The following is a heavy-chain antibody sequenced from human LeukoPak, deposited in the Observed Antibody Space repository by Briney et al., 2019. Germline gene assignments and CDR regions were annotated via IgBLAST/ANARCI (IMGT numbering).Heavy chain of an antibody. Sequence: PGGSLRLSCAASGFTFSSYSMNWVRQAPGKGLEWVSYITSSSSIIYYADSVKGRFTISRDNAKNSLYLQMSSLRAEDTAVYYCARDPRTVRIWGQGTLVTVSS. CDR1: GFTFSSYS. V-gene: IGHV3-48*01. D-gene: IGHD1-1*01. J-gene: IGHJ4*02. CDR2: ITSSSSII. CDR3: ARDPRTVRI.